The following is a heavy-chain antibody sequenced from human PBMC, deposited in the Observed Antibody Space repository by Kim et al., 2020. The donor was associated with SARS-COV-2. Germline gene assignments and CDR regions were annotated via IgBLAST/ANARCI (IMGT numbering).Heavy chain of an antibody. CDR3: ARVLGVRGTFDY. J-gene: IGHJ4*02. V-gene: IGHV1-3*01. D-gene: IGHD3-10*01. Sequence: KYSQKFQGRVTITRETSASTAYMELGSLRSEDTAVYYCARVLGVRGTFDYWGQGTLVTVSS.